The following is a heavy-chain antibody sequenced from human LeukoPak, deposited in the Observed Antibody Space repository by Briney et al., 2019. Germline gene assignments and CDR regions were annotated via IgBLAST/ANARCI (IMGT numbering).Heavy chain of an antibody. CDR2: ISYDGSNK. CDR3: AKGDSGLLWFGESALIDY. J-gene: IGHJ4*02. Sequence: PGGSLRLSCAASGFTLSSYGMHWVRQAPGKGLEWVAVISYDGSNKYYADSVKGRFTISRDNSKNTLYLQMNSLRAEDTAVYYCAKGDSGLLWFGESALIDYWGQGTLVTVSS. V-gene: IGHV3-30*18. D-gene: IGHD3-10*01. CDR1: GFTLSSYG.